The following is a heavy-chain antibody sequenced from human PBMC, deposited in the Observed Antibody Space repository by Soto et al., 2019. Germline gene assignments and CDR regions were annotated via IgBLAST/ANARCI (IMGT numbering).Heavy chain of an antibody. CDR1: GYTFSDFD. J-gene: IGHJ6*02. CDR2: MNAKSGDT. CDR3: ARGNPFNYAGFDV. D-gene: IGHD3-16*01. Sequence: QAHLEQSGAELKRPGASVKVSCKASGYTFSDFDINWLRQASGQGPEWMGWMNAKSGDTFFAQRFQGKFNMTWYTSLSTAYMEVGSLKSDDTAIYYCARGNPFNYAGFDVWGQGTTVAVSS. V-gene: IGHV1-8*01.